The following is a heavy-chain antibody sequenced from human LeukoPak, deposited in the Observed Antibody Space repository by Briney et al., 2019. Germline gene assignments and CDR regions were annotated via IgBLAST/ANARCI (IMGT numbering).Heavy chain of an antibody. V-gene: IGHV3-23*01. Sequence: PGGSLRLSCAASGFTFSSYAMSWVRQAPGKGLEWVLAISGSGGSTYYADSVKGRFTISRDNSKNTLYLQMNSLRAEDTAVYFCAHADYDILTDLFDYWGQGTLVTVSS. CDR2: ISGSGGST. D-gene: IGHD3-9*01. CDR3: AHADYDILTDLFDY. CDR1: GFTFSSYA. J-gene: IGHJ4*02.